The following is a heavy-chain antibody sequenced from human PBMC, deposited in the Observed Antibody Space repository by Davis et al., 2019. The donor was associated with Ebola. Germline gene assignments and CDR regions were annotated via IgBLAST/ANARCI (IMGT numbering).Heavy chain of an antibody. CDR3: ARVSNKYGMDV. CDR2: INHSGST. D-gene: IGHD2/OR15-2a*01. J-gene: IGHJ6*02. Sequence: MPSETLSLTCTVSGGSISSSSYYWSWIRQPPGKGLEWIGEINHSGSTNYNPSLKSRVTISVDTSKNQFSLKLSSVTAADTAVYYCARVSNKYGMDVWGQGTTVTVSS. V-gene: IGHV4-39*07. CDR1: GGSISSSSYY.